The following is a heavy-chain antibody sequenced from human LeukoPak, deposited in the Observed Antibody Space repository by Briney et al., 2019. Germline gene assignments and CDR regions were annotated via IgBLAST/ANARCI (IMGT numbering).Heavy chain of an antibody. CDR2: IYYSGST. V-gene: IGHV4-59*01. Sequence: SETLSLTCTVSGGSINYYYWNWIRQPPGKGLEWIGHIYYSGSTSYNSSLKSRVTISVDTSRNQFSLKLSSLTAADTAVYYCARGKAAAASTLPFDPWGRGTLVTVSS. CDR3: ARGKAAAASTLPFDP. J-gene: IGHJ5*02. D-gene: IGHD6-13*01. CDR1: GGSINYYY.